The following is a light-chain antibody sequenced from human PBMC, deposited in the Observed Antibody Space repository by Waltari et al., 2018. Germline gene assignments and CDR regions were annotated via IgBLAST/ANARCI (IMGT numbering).Light chain of an antibody. J-gene: IGKJ2*01. Sequence: EIVLTQSPGTLSLSTGERATFPCRASQTFNRNYLAWYQQKPGQVPRLLIYAASKRATDIPDRFSGSGSGTDFTLTISRLEPEDFAVYYCQQYAKAPDTFGQGTRLEIK. V-gene: IGKV3-20*01. CDR3: QQYAKAPDT. CDR2: AAS. CDR1: QTFNRNY.